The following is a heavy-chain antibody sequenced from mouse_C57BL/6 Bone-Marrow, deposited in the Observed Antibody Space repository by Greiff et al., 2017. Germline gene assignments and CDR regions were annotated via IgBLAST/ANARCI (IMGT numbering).Heavy chain of an antibody. J-gene: IGHJ3*01. CDR2: IDPEDGDT. CDR3: TTRLY. V-gene: IGHV14-4*01. Sequence: EVKLQESGAELVRPGASVKLSCTASGFNINDDYMHWVKQRPEQGLEWIGWIDPEDGDTEYASKFQGKATITADTSSNTAYLQLSSLTSADTAVYYCTTRLYWGQGTLVTVSA. D-gene: IGHD3-2*02. CDR1: GFNINDDY.